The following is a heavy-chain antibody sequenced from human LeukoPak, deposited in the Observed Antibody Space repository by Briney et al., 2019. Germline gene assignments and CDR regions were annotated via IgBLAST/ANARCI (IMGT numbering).Heavy chain of an antibody. J-gene: IGHJ4*02. CDR3: TTTRPLDY. V-gene: IGHV3-15*01. CDR1: GFTFSNAW. CDR2: IKRKTDGGTT. Sequence: GGSLRLSCAASGFTFSNAWMSWVRQAPGKGLEWVGRIKRKTDGGTTDYAAPVKGRFTISRDDSKNTLYLQIDSLKTEDTAVYYCTTTRPLDYWGQGTLVTVSS. D-gene: IGHD6-6*01.